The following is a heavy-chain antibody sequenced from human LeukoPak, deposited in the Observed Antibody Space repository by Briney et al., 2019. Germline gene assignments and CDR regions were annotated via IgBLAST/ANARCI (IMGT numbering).Heavy chain of an antibody. CDR1: GFTFSSYW. CDR3: ARDYAVGESFDI. D-gene: IGHD3-16*01. V-gene: IGHV3-74*01. Sequence: GGSLRLSCAASGFTFSSYWMHWVRQAPGEGLVWVARITSDGSSTSHADSVKGRFTISRDNAKNTLYLQTNSLRAEDTAVYYCARDYAVGESFDIWGQGTLVTVSS. CDR2: ITSDGSST. J-gene: IGHJ3*02.